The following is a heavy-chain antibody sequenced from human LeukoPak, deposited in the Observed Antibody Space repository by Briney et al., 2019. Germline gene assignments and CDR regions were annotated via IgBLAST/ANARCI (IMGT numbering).Heavy chain of an antibody. D-gene: IGHD3-22*01. CDR1: GFTFDDYG. V-gene: IGHV3-20*04. CDR2: INWNGGST. Sequence: GGSLRLSCAASGFTFDDYGMSWVRQAPGKGLEWVSGINWNGGSTGYADSVKGRFTISRDNAKNSLYLQMNSLRAEDTALYYRARDFSYYYDSSGSFDYWGRGTLVTVSS. CDR3: ARDFSYYYDSSGSFDY. J-gene: IGHJ4*02.